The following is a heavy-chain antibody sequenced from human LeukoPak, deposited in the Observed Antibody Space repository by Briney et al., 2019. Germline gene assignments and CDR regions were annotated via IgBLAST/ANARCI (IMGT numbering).Heavy chain of an antibody. J-gene: IGHJ4*02. CDR1: GFTFSNAW. D-gene: IGHD3-10*01. V-gene: IGHV3-15*01. CDR3: TTDSAVRGVSSNY. CDR2: IKSKTDGGTT. Sequence: PGRSLRLSCAASGFTFSNAWMSWVRQAPGKGLEWVGRIKSKTDGGTTDYAAPVKGRFTILRDDSKNTLYLQMNSLKTEDTAVYYCTTDSAVRGVSSNYWGQGTLVTVSS.